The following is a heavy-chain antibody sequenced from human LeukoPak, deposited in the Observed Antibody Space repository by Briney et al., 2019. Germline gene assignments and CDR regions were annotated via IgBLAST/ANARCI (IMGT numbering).Heavy chain of an antibody. J-gene: IGHJ4*02. CDR2: IHPGDSDT. CDR3: ARRGYFGSGSYYLDY. CDR1: GYSFTSYS. D-gene: IGHD3-10*01. Sequence: GESLKISCKASGYSFTSYSIGWVRQMPGKGLEWMGIIHPGDSDTRYSPSFQGQVTISADKSISTAYLQWSSLKASDTAMYYCARRGYFGSGSYYLDYWGQGTLVTVSS. V-gene: IGHV5-51*01.